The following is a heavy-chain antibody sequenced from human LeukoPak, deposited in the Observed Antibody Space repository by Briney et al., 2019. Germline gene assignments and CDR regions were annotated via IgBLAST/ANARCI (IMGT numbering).Heavy chain of an antibody. Sequence: GGSLRLSCAASGFTFSSHAMSWVRQAPGKGLEWVSTISGNGDGTYYADSVKGRFTISRDNSRNTLFLQMNSLRAEDTAVYYCANRGRYYFNFWGQGTLVTVSS. V-gene: IGHV3-23*01. CDR2: ISGNGDGT. CDR3: ANRGRYYFNF. CDR1: GFTFSSHA. J-gene: IGHJ4*02. D-gene: IGHD3-16*01.